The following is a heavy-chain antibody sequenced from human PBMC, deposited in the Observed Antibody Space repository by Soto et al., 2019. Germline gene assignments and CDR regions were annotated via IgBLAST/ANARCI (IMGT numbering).Heavy chain of an antibody. CDR3: ASALYCSGGSCSFDP. Sequence: SETLSLTCAVSGGSISSGGYSWSWIRQPPGKGLEWIGYIYHSGSTYYNPSLKSRVTISVDTSKNQFSLKLSSVTAADTAVYYCASALYCSGGSCSFDPWGQGTLVTVSS. CDR2: IYHSGST. CDR1: GGSISSGGYS. V-gene: IGHV4-30-2*02. J-gene: IGHJ5*02. D-gene: IGHD2-15*01.